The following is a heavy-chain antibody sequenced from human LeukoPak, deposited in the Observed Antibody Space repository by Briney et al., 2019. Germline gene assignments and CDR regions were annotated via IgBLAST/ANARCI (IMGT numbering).Heavy chain of an antibody. V-gene: IGHV3-7*01. J-gene: IGHJ6*03. CDR1: GFTFSSYW. CDR3: ARGPSYSSSYYYYYYMDV. D-gene: IGHD6-6*01. Sequence: HPGGSLRLSCAASGFTFSSYWMSWVGQAPGKGLGWVSNIKQDGSEKYYVDSVKGRFTISRDNAKNSLYLQMNSLRAEDTAVYYCARGPSYSSSYYYYYYMDVWGKGTTVTVSS. CDR2: IKQDGSEK.